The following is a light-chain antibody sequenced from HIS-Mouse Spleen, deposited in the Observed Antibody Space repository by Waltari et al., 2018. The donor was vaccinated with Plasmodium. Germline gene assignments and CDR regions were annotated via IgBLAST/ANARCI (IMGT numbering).Light chain of an antibody. J-gene: IGKJ1*01. CDR2: KAS. CDR1: QSISSW. Sequence: DIQMTQSPSTLSPSVGDRVTITCRASQSISSWLAWYQQKPGKAPTLLIYKASSLESGVPSRFSGSGSGTEFTLTISSLQPDDFATYYCQQYNSYSTFGQGTKVEIK. V-gene: IGKV1-5*03. CDR3: QQYNSYST.